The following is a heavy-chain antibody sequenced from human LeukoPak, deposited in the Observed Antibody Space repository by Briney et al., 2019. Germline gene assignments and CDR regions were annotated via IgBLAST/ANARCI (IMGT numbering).Heavy chain of an antibody. CDR3: ARDNGPGGDYLDY. CDR1: GFTFSSYG. D-gene: IGHD2-21*01. J-gene: IGHJ4*02. CDR2: IWYDGSNK. Sequence: GGSLRLSCAASGFTFSSYGMHWVRQAPGKGLEWVAVIWYDGSNKYYADPVKGRFTISRDNSKNTLYLQMNSLRAEDTAVYYCARDNGPGGDYLDYWGQGTLVTVSS. V-gene: IGHV3-33*01.